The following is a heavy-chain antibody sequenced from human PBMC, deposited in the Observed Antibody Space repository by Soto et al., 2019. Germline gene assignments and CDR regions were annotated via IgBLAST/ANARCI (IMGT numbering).Heavy chain of an antibody. V-gene: IGHV3-21*01. Sequence: GESLRLSCAASGFTFSSYSMNWVRQAPGKGLEWVSSISSSSSYIYYADSVKGRFTISRDNAKNSLYLQMNSLRAEDTAVYYCAREYYYDSSGYYYPTLYYYYYGMDVWGQGTTVTVSS. CDR3: AREYYYDSSGYYYPTLYYYYYGMDV. J-gene: IGHJ6*02. CDR2: ISSSSSYI. D-gene: IGHD3-22*01. CDR1: GFTFSSYS.